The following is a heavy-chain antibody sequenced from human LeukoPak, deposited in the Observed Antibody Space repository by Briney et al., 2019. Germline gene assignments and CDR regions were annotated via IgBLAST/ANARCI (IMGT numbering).Heavy chain of an antibody. Sequence: ASVKVSCKASGGTFSSYAISWVRQAPGQGLEWMGGIIPIFGTANYAQKFQGRVTITADESTSTAYMELSSLSSEDTAVYYCAREGYSSGPEYFQHWGQGTLVTVSS. CDR2: IIPIFGTA. CDR1: GGTFSSYA. J-gene: IGHJ1*01. V-gene: IGHV1-69*13. CDR3: AREGYSSGPEYFQH. D-gene: IGHD6-19*01.